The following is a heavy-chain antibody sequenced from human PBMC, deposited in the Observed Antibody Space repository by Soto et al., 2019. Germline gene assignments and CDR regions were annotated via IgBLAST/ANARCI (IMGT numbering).Heavy chain of an antibody. Sequence: GGSLRLSCAASGFSFSTYAMGWVRQAPGKGLEWVSAISTGGGNTHYADSVRGRFTISRDNSKSTVYLQMNSLTVEDTAVYYCAKDLKYCTNGVCQPTSEYNWFDPWGQGTLVTVSS. V-gene: IGHV3-23*01. J-gene: IGHJ5*02. CDR3: AKDLKYCTNGVCQPTSEYNWFDP. CDR1: GFSFSTYA. D-gene: IGHD2-8*01. CDR2: ISTGGGNT.